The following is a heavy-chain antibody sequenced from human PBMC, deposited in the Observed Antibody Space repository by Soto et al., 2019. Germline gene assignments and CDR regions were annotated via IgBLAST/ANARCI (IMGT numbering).Heavy chain of an antibody. V-gene: IGHV3-30-3*01. Sequence: QVQLVESGGGVVQPGRSLRLSCAASGFTFSSYAMHWVRQAPGKGLEWVAVISYDGSNKYYADSVKGRFTISRDNSKNTQYLQMNSLRAEDTAVYYCARAANSFPIVLVPAAILDLWGRGTLVTVSS. CDR3: ARAANSFPIVLVPAAILDL. CDR2: ISYDGSNK. D-gene: IGHD2-2*01. J-gene: IGHJ2*01. CDR1: GFTFSSYA.